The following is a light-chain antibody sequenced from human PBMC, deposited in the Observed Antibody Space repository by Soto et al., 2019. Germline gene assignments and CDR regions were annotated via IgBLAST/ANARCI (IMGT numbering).Light chain of an antibody. V-gene: IGKV1-5*01. CDR3: LQDYGDSWT. CDR1: QSISSW. J-gene: IGKJ1*01. CDR2: DAS. Sequence: DIQMTQSPSTLSASVGDRVTITCRASQSISSWLAWYQQKPGKAPKLLIYDASNLYTGVPSRFSGSRSGTEFTLTISSLQPEDFASYYCLQDYGDSWTFGQGTKVDIK.